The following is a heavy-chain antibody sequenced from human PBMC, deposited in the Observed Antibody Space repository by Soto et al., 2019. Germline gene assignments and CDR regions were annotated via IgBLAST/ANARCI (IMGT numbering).Heavy chain of an antibody. J-gene: IGHJ4*02. CDR1: GGSITGAYYY. V-gene: IGHV4-39*01. D-gene: IGHD3-10*01. CDR3: GRHGSGTYYPIDY. Sequence: QLQLQESGPGLVKPSETLSLTCTVSGGSITGAYYYWGWIRQSPGKGLEYIGSIHYSGRTYYNPSLQGRVTESVDTSKNQFSLRLVSVTAADTAVYYCGRHGSGTYYPIDYWGQGTLVTVSS. CDR2: IHYSGRT.